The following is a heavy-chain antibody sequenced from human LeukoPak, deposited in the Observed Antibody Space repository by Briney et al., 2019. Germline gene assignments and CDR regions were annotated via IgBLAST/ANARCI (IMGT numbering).Heavy chain of an antibody. D-gene: IGHD2-2*01. CDR2: INPNSGGT. V-gene: IGHV1-2*02. CDR3: ARRYCSSTSCFVDAFDI. J-gene: IGHJ3*02. CDR1: GYTFTGYY. Sequence: ASVNVSCKASGYTFTGYYMHWVRQAPGQGLEWMGWINPNSGGTNYAQKFQGRVTMTRDTSISTAYMELSRLRSDDTAVYYCARRYCSSTSCFVDAFDIWGQGTMVTVSS.